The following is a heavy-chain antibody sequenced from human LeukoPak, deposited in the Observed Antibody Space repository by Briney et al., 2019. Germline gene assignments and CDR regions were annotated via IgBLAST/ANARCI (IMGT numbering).Heavy chain of an antibody. D-gene: IGHD5-12*01. CDR3: ARVPMGPLRWLRSNYYYYGMDV. CDR2: ISSSGSTS. V-gene: IGHV3-48*03. J-gene: IGHJ6*04. CDR1: GFTFSSYE. Sequence: PGGSLRLSCAASGFTFSSYEMNWVRQAPGKGLEWVSYISSSGSTSYYADSVKGRFTISRDNAKNSLYLQMNSLRAEDTAVYYCARVPMGPLRWLRSNYYYYGMDVWGKGTTVTVSS.